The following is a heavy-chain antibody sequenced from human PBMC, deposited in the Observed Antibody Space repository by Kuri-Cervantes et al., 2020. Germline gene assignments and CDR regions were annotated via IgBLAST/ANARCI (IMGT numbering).Heavy chain of an antibody. Sequence: SCKASGGTFSSYAMHWVRQAPGKGLEWVAGISYDGSNKYYADSVKGRFTISRDNSKNTLYLQMNSLRAEDTAVYYCARGGPGPAATYYYYYMDVWGKGTTVTVSS. J-gene: IGHJ6*03. D-gene: IGHD2-15*01. CDR1: GGTFSSYA. CDR3: ARGGPGPAATYYYYYMDV. V-gene: IGHV3-30-3*01. CDR2: ISYDGSNK.